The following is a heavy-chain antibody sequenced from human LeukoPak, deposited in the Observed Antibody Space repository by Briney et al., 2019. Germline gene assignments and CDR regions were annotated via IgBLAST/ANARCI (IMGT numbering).Heavy chain of an antibody. D-gene: IGHD1-1*01. Sequence: PSETLSLTCTVSGGSISSYYWSWIRQPPGKGLEWIGYIYYSGSTNYNPSLKSRVTISVDTSKNQFSLQLSSVTAADTAVYYCARAAWKLLETRKLTYWGPGTLITVSS. V-gene: IGHV4-59*12. CDR1: GGSISSYY. J-gene: IGHJ4*02. CDR2: IYYSGST. CDR3: ARAAWKLLETRKLTY.